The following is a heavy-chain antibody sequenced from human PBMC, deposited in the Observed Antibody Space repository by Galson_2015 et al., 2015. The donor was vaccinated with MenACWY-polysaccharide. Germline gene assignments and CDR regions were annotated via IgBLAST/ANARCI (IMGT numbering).Heavy chain of an antibody. J-gene: IGHJ5*01. Sequence: QTLSLPCPVSAGSMTSYHWPWLRPSPATGLAWIRPIHYNGGTKPSPSLNRRVPISGDTSRNDFSLTLSSATTADTAVYYCARTGGMNKGNYYNYGWFDSWGQGTLATVSS. CDR2: IHYNGGT. CDR3: ARTGGMNKGNYYNYGWFDS. D-gene: IGHD5-18*01. CDR1: AGSMTSYH. V-gene: IGHV4-59*01.